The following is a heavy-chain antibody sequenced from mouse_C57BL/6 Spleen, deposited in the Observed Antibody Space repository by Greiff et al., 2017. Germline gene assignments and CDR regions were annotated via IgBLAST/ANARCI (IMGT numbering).Heavy chain of an antibody. J-gene: IGHJ3*01. CDR1: GFNIKDYY. Sequence: EVKLQESGAELVKPGASVKLSCTASGFNIKDYYMHWVKQRTEQGLEWIGRIDPEDGETKYAPQFQGKATIPADTSSNTAYLQLSSLTSEDTAVYYCAVYGYDEGFAYWGQGTLVTVSA. D-gene: IGHD2-2*01. V-gene: IGHV14-2*01. CDR3: AVYGYDEGFAY. CDR2: IDPEDGET.